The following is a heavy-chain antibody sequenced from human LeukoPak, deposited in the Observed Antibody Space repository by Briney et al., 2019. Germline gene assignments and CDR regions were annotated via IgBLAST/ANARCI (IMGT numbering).Heavy chain of an antibody. CDR1: GFTFRSYW. CDR2: INSDGSST. Sequence: GGSLRLSCAASGFTFRSYWMHWVRQAPGKGLVGVSRINSDGSSTSYADSVKGRFTISRDNAKNTLYLQMNSLRAEDTAVYYCARDPEPRNFWSGYTDYYFDYWGQGTLVTVSS. CDR3: ARDPEPRNFWSGYTDYYFDY. V-gene: IGHV3-74*01. J-gene: IGHJ4*02. D-gene: IGHD3-3*01.